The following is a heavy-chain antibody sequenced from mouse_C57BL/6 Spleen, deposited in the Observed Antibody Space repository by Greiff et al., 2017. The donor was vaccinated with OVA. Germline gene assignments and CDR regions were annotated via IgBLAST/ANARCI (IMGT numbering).Heavy chain of an antibody. CDR2: IYPGSGST. Sequence: QVQLQQPGAELVKPGASVKMSCKASGYTFTSYWITWVKQRPGQGLEWIGDIYPGSGSTNYNEKFKSKATLTVDTSSSTAYMQLSSLTSEDSAVYYCARKGLLRPYFDYWGQGTTLTVSS. J-gene: IGHJ2*01. CDR1: GYTFTSYW. D-gene: IGHD1-2*01. V-gene: IGHV1-55*01. CDR3: ARKGLLRPYFDY.